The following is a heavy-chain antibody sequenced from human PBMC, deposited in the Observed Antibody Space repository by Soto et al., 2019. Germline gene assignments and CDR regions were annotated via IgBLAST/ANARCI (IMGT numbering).Heavy chain of an antibody. CDR2: INPNGGST. CDR1: GYTFINYY. J-gene: IGHJ6*02. CDR3: ARDGWFSSLRVPFGMDV. V-gene: IGHV1-46*01. D-gene: IGHD3-10*01. Sequence: QVQLVQSGAEVKKPGASVKVSCKASGYTFINYYIHWVRQAPGQGLEWMGIINPNGGSTTYAQNFHGRVTMTRDTSTSTVYMELNSLRSEDTAVYYWARDGWFSSLRVPFGMDVWGQGTTVTVSS.